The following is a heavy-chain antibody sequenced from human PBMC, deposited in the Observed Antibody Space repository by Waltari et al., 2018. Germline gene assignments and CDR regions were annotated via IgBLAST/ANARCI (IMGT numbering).Heavy chain of an antibody. J-gene: IGHJ4*02. CDR2: VHHSGSA. D-gene: IGHD2-8*02. V-gene: IGHV4-38-2*02. Sequence: QVQLQESGPGLVKPSATLSLTCTVSGYSISSAYFWGWIRQPPGKGLEWFGSVHHSGSAYYNPSLQSRVTISVDTTRGQVSLKLSSVTAADTAVYYCAKSLYTGSVSYMLTDVWGLGTLVTVSS. CDR1: GYSISSAYF. CDR3: AKSLYTGSVSYMLTDV.